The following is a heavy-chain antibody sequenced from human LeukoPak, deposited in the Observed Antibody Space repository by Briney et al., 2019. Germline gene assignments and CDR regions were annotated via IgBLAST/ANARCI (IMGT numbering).Heavy chain of an antibody. CDR2: ISAYNGNT. J-gene: IGHJ4*02. CDR3: ATNLYYYDSSGYYGPLDY. D-gene: IGHD3-22*01. Sequence: GASVKVSCKASGYTFTSYGISWVRQAPGQGLEWMGWISAYNGNTNYAQKLQGRVTMTTDTSTSTAYMELRSLRSDDTAVYYCATNLYYYDSSGYYGPLDYWGQGTLVTVSS. CDR1: GYTFTSYG. V-gene: IGHV1-18*01.